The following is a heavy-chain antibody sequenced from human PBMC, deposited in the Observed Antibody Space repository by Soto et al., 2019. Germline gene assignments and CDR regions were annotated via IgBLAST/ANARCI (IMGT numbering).Heavy chain of an antibody. V-gene: IGHV4-30-2*01. CDR3: ARGQLKGGSSSRPKGYYFDY. Sequence: NPSETLSLTCAVSGGSISSGGYSWSWIRQPPGKGLEWIGYIYHSGSTYYNPSLKSRVTISVDRSKNQFSLKLSSVTAADTAVYYCARGQLKGGSSSRPKGYYFDYWGQGTLVTVSS. D-gene: IGHD6-6*01. J-gene: IGHJ4*02. CDR1: GGSISSGGYS. CDR2: IYHSGST.